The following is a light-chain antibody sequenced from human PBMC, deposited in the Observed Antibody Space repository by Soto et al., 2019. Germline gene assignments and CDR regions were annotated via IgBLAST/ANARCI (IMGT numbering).Light chain of an antibody. CDR1: SSDVGSYDL. V-gene: IGLV2-23*01. J-gene: IGLJ2*01. CDR2: EGS. Sequence: QSALTQPASVSGSPGQSITISCTGTSSDVGSYDLVSWFQQHPGKAPKLMIYEGSKRPSGVSYRFSGSKSANTASLTISGLQAEDEADYYCYSFAGSGTLVVFGGGTKLTVL. CDR3: YSFAGSGTLVV.